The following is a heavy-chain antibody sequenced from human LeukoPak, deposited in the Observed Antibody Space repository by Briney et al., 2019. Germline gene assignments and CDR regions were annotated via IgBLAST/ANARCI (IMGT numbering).Heavy chain of an antibody. CDR1: GFTFSTYW. V-gene: IGHV3-7*01. CDR3: ANVGLYCSGTNCYEWDFEY. Sequence: PGGSLGLSCAASGFTFSTYWMSWVRQAPGKGLEWVANIKKDGSEKYYVDSVKGRFTISRDNAKKSLYLQMNSLRSEDTAVYYCANVGLYCSGTNCYEWDFEYWGQGTLVTVSS. CDR2: IKKDGSEK. J-gene: IGHJ4*02. D-gene: IGHD2-15*01.